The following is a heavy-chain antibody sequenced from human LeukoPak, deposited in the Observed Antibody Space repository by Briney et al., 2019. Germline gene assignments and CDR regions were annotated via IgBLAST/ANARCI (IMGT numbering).Heavy chain of an antibody. D-gene: IGHD6-19*01. CDR2: ISYDGSNK. J-gene: IGHJ4*02. CDR1: GFTFSSYA. V-gene: IGHV3-30-3*01. CDR3: ARDLAVAGTVFDY. Sequence: GGSLRLSCAASGFTFSSYAMHWVRQAPGKGLEWVAVISYDGSNKYCADSVKGRFTISRDNSKNTLYLQMNSLRAEDTAVYYCARDLAVAGTVFDYWGQGTLVTVSS.